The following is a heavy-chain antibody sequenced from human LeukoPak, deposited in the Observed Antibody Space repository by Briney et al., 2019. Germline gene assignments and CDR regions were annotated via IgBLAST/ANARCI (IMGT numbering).Heavy chain of an antibody. J-gene: IGHJ5*02. Sequence: SETLSLTCTVSGGSINFYSWSWIRQPPGKGLEWIGYIYYTGTTSYNPSLKSRVTISVDTSKQQFSLKLSSVTAADTAVYYCARLISRLGELSLYRVIYWFDPWGQGTLVTVSS. CDR3: ARLISRLGELSLYRVIYWFDP. CDR1: GGSINFYS. CDR2: IYYTGTT. V-gene: IGHV4-59*01. D-gene: IGHD3-16*02.